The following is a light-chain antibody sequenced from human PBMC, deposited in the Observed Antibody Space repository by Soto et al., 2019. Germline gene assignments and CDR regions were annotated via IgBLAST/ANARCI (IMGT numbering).Light chain of an antibody. J-gene: IGLJ1*01. CDR2: EVS. V-gene: IGLV2-8*01. CDR3: SSYAGSNNFD. Sequence: QSALTQPPSASGSPGQSVTISCTGTSSDVGGYNYVSWYQQHPGKAPKLMIYEVSKWPSGVPDRFSGSKSGNTASLTVSGLQAEDEADYYCSSYAGSNNFDFGTGTKV. CDR1: SSDVGGYNY.